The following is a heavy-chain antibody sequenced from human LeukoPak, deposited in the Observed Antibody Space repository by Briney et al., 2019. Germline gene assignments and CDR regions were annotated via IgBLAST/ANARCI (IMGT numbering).Heavy chain of an antibody. Sequence: GGSLRLSCAASGFTFSSYGMSWVRQAPGKGLEWVANIKQDGSEKYYVDSVKGRFTISRDNAKNSLYLQMNSLRAEDTAVYYCARASVLWTTYYMDVWGKGTTVTVSS. J-gene: IGHJ6*03. CDR3: ARASVLWTTYYMDV. D-gene: IGHD4-17*01. CDR1: GFTFSSYG. V-gene: IGHV3-7*01. CDR2: IKQDGSEK.